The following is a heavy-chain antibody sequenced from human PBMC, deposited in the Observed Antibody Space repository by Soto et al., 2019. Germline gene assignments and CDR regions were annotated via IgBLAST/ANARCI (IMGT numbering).Heavy chain of an antibody. CDR3: ARDGGRDDHNTF. Sequence: GGSLRLSCAASGFSFSAFWMSWLRQAPGKGLEWVANIKEHGTEQYYVDSVKGRFTISRDNAKNSLYLQMNSLRVEDTAVYYCARDGGRDDHNTFWGQGTMVTVSS. J-gene: IGHJ3*01. CDR1: GFSFSAFW. V-gene: IGHV3-7*04. CDR2: IKEHGTEQ. D-gene: IGHD2-15*01.